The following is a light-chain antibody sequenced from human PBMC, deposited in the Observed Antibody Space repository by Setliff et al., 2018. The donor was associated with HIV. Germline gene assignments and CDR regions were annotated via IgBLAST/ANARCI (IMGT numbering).Light chain of an antibody. V-gene: IGLV2-11*01. J-gene: IGLJ1*01. CDR2: DVN. Sequence: QSALTQPRSVSGSPGQSVTISCTGTTSDVGNYNFVSWYQHHPGKAPKLMIFDVNKRPPGVPDRFSGSKSGNTASLTFSGLQAEDEADYYCCSYAGSHTFVFGTGTKVTVL. CDR1: TSDVGNYNF. CDR3: CSYAGSHTFV.